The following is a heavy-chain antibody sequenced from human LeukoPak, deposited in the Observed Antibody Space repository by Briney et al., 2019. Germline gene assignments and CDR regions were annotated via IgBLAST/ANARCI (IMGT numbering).Heavy chain of an antibody. CDR2: IIPIFGTA. D-gene: IGHD3-10*01. Sequence: EASVKVSCKASGGTFSSYAISWVRQAPGQGLEWMGGIIPIFGTANYAQKFQGRVTITADESTSTAYMELSSLRSEDTAVYYCAREDPGSYYSSYFDYWGQGTLVTVSS. J-gene: IGHJ4*02. CDR3: AREDPGSYYSSYFDY. CDR1: GGTFSSYA. V-gene: IGHV1-69*13.